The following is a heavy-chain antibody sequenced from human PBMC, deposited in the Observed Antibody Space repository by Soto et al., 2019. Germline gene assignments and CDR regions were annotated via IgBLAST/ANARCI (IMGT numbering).Heavy chain of an antibody. CDR1: GDSITNEKW. CDR3: ARDKITGIFDY. Sequence: SETLSLTCVVSGDSITNEKWWSWARQPPEKGLEWIGEVHHSGSTNYNPSLKSRVTISVDTSKNQFSLNLSSVTAADTAVYYCARDKITGIFDYWGQGTLVTVSS. J-gene: IGHJ4*02. D-gene: IGHD2-8*02. CDR2: VHHSGST. V-gene: IGHV4-4*02.